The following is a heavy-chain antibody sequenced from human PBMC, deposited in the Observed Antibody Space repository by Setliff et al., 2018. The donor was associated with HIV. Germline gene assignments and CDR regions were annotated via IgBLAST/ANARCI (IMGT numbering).Heavy chain of an antibody. D-gene: IGHD4-17*01. V-gene: IGHV3-64D*09. CDR3: VKARVDGDYYYYYYMDV. CDR1: GFTFDDYA. CDR2: ISSNGGST. Sequence: GGSLRLSCAASGFTFDDYAMHWVRQAPGKGLEYVSAISSNGGSTYYADSVKGRFTISRDNSKNTLYLQMSSLRAEDTAVYYCVKARVDGDYYYYYYMDVWGKGTTVTVSS. J-gene: IGHJ6*03.